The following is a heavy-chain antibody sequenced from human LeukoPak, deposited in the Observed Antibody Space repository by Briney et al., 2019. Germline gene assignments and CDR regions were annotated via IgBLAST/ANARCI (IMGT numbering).Heavy chain of an antibody. Sequence: GESLEISCKGSGYPFSNYWIAWVRQMPGTGLEYMGIIFAGDSGTRYSPSLQGQVTISVDKSSSTAYLQWSSLKDSDTAIYYCVRLSRGGRETSNYFFDYWGQGTLVTVSS. CDR1: GYPFSNYW. CDR3: VRLSRGGRETSNYFFDY. J-gene: IGHJ4*02. CDR2: IFAGDSGT. V-gene: IGHV5-51*01. D-gene: IGHD2-15*01.